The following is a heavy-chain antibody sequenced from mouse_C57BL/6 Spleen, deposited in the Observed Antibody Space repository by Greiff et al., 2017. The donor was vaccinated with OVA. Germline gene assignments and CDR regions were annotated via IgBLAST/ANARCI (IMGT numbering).Heavy chain of an antibody. Sequence: VQLQQSGPELVKPGASVKISCKASGYTFTDYYMNWVKQSHGKSLEWIGDINPNNGGTSYNQKFKGKATLTVDKSSSTAYMELRSLTSEDSAVYYCARFWDGYHWYFDVWGTGTTVTVSS. V-gene: IGHV1-26*01. CDR1: GYTFTDYY. D-gene: IGHD2-3*01. CDR2: INPNNGGT. J-gene: IGHJ1*03. CDR3: ARFWDGYHWYFDV.